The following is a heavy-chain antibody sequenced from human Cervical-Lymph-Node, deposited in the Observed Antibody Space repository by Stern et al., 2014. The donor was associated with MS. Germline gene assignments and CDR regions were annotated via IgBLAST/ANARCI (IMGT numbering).Heavy chain of an antibody. CDR2: IRGKAKNYAT. CDR3: SPASAI. Sequence: VQLPESGPGLVQPAAPLKLSCAASGPPFTDAAAHWVRHASGKGLEWVGRIRGKAKNYATSYAASVKGRFTLSRTDSQNTAYLLMNSLKREDTAVYYCSPASAIWGQGTAVTVSS. V-gene: IGHV3-73*02. CDR1: GPPFTDAA. J-gene: IGHJ3*02.